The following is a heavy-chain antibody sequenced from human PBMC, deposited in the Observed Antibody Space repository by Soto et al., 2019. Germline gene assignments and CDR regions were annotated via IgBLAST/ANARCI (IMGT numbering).Heavy chain of an antibody. J-gene: IGHJ5*02. Sequence: GGSLRLSCAASGFTFRSFTMNWVRQAPGKGLEWVSTISSNSAYIYYTDALRGRFTISRDNAKNSLHLQMNSLRAEDTAAYYCTRDASRDSSARGWFDPWGPGTLVTVSS. V-gene: IGHV3-21*01. D-gene: IGHD6-13*01. CDR3: TRDASRDSSARGWFDP. CDR1: GFTFRSFT. CDR2: ISSNSAYI.